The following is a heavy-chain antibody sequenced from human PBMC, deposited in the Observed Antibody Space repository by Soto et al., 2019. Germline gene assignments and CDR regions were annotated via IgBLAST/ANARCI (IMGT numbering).Heavy chain of an antibody. J-gene: IGHJ5*02. Sequence: GGSLRLSCAASGFTFRSFTMNWVRQAPGKGLEWVSTISSNSAYIYYTDALRGRFTISRDNAKNSLHLQMNSLRAEDTAAYYCTRDASRDSSARGWFDPWGPGTLVTVSS. V-gene: IGHV3-21*01. D-gene: IGHD6-13*01. CDR3: TRDASRDSSARGWFDP. CDR1: GFTFRSFT. CDR2: ISSNSAYI.